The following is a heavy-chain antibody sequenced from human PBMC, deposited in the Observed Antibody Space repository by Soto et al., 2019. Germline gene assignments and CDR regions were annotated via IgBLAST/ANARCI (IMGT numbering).Heavy chain of an antibody. V-gene: IGHV4-39*07. CDR1: GGSISSGGYY. D-gene: IGHD1-26*01. J-gene: IGHJ4*02. Sequence: PSETLSLTCTVSGGSISSGGYYWSWIRQPPGKGLEWIGEINHSGSTNYNPSLKSRVTISVDTSKNQFSLKLSSVTAADTAVYYCARGHPPQLLALWGQGTLVTV. CDR2: INHSGST. CDR3: ARGHPPQLLAL.